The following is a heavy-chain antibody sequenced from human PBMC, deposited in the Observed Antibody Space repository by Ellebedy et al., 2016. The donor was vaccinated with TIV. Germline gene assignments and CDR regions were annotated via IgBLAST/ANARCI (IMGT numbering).Heavy chain of an antibody. CDR2: IYYSGST. V-gene: IGHV4-31*03. Sequence: MPSETLSLTCTVSGGSISSGGYYRSWLRQHPGKGLEWIGYIYYSGSTYYNPSLMSRVTISVDTSKNQFSLKLSSVTAADTAVYYCASSRFAGGAARPFWFDPWGQGTLVTVSS. J-gene: IGHJ5*02. CDR3: ASSRFAGGAARPFWFDP. CDR1: GGSISSGGYY. D-gene: IGHD6-6*01.